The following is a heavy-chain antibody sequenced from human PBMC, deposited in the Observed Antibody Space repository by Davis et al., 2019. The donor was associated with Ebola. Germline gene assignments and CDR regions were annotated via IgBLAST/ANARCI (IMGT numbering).Heavy chain of an antibody. CDR2: IYLGDSDT. V-gene: IGHV5-51*01. Sequence: GESLKISCKTSGYSYITYWIGWVRQMPGKGLEWMGIIYLGDSDTRYSPSFQGQVTISADKSISTAYLQWSSLKASDTAMYYCARSIQLWTPPPFDSWGQGTLVTVSS. CDR1: GYSYITYW. CDR3: ARSIQLWTPPPFDS. J-gene: IGHJ4*02. D-gene: IGHD1-1*01.